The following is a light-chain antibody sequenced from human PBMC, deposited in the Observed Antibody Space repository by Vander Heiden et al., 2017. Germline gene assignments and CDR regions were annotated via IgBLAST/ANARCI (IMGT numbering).Light chain of an antibody. CDR3: QQDTSYLYT. Sequence: DIQTTQSPSTLSASVGDRVTITCRASQSISSWLAWYQQKPGKAPKLLIYKASSLESGVPSRFSGSGSGTEFTLTISSLQPDDFATYYCQQDTSYLYTFGQGTKLEIK. V-gene: IGKV1-5*03. J-gene: IGKJ2*01. CDR1: QSISSW. CDR2: KAS.